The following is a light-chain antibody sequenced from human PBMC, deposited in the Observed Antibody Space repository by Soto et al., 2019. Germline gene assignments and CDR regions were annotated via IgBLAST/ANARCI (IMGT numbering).Light chain of an antibody. Sequence: QSALTQPASVSGSPGQSITISCTGTSSDVGSYNLVSWYQQHPGTAPKLMIYEGSNRPSGVSNRFSGSKSGNTASLTISGLQAEDEADYYCCSYAGSSTYVFGTGTKLTVL. V-gene: IGLV2-23*01. CDR1: SSDVGSYNL. CDR2: EGS. CDR3: CSYAGSSTYV. J-gene: IGLJ1*01.